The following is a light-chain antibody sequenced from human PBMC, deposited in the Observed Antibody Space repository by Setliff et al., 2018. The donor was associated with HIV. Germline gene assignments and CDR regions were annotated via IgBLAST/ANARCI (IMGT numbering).Light chain of an antibody. CDR3: GSYTDSRIVV. Sequence: QSVLTQPPSASGSPGQSVTTSCTGTSGDVGGYNYVSWYQQYPGKAPKLLIHEVTKRPSGVPDRFSGSKSGNTASLTISGLQAEDEADYYCGSYTDSRIVVFGGGT. V-gene: IGLV2-8*01. CDR1: SGDVGGYNY. CDR2: EVT. J-gene: IGLJ2*01.